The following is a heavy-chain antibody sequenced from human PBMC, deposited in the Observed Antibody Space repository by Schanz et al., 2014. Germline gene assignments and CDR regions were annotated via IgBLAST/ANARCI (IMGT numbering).Heavy chain of an antibody. V-gene: IGHV1-18*04. CDR3: ARDHVATTDYDYFFYYLDV. D-gene: IGHD1-1*01. Sequence: QVQLVQSGAEVKKPGASVKVSCKASGYTFSDYYIHWVRQAPGQRLEWMGWINAGTGNTEYSQKLQGRVTMTADTSTSTAYMDLRSLKSDDTAVYYCARDHVATTDYDYFFYYLDVWATGITVIVSS. CDR1: GYTFSDYY. J-gene: IGHJ6*03. CDR2: INAGTGNT.